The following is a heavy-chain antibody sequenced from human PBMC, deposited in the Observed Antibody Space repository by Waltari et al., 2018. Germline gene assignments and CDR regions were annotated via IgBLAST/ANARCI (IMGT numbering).Heavy chain of an antibody. CDR3: AVNYDVWSGYWTSLDY. CDR1: GGSFSGYY. CDR2: INHSGST. Sequence: QVQLQQWGAGLLKPSETLSLTCAVYGGSFSGYYWSWIRQPPGTGLEWIGEINHSGSTNANPSLKSRVTISVDTSKNQFSLKLSSVTAADTAVYYCAVNYDVWSGYWTSLDYWGQGTLVTVSS. V-gene: IGHV4-34*01. D-gene: IGHD3-3*01. J-gene: IGHJ4*02.